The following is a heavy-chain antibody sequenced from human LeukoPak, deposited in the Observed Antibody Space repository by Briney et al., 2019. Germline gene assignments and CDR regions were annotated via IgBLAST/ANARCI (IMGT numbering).Heavy chain of an antibody. Sequence: SETLSLTCTVSGGSISSSSYYWGWIRQPPGKGLEWIGSIYYSGSTYYNPSLKSRVTISVDTSKNQFSLKLSSVTAADTAVYYCARVELLWFGEFNWFDPWGQGTLVTVSS. CDR1: GGSISSSSYY. D-gene: IGHD3-10*01. J-gene: IGHJ5*02. CDR2: IYYSGST. V-gene: IGHV4-39*07. CDR3: ARVELLWFGEFNWFDP.